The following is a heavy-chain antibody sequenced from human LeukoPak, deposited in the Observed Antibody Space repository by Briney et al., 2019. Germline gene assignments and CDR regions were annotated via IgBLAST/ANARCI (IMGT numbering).Heavy chain of an antibody. Sequence: PSQTLSLTCAISGDSVSSNSAAWNCIRQSPSRGLEWLGRTYYRSRWYNDYAVSVRGRIAIDPDTSKNQFSLQLNSVTPEDTAVYYCARDRWSYYFDYWGQGTLVTVSS. J-gene: IGHJ4*02. CDR1: GDSVSSNSAA. CDR2: TYYRSRWYN. D-gene: IGHD6-13*01. V-gene: IGHV6-1*01. CDR3: ARDRWSYYFDY.